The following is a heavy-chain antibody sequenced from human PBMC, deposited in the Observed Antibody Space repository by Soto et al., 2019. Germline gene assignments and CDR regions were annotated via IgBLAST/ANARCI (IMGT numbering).Heavy chain of an antibody. J-gene: IGHJ4*02. CDR2: ISWNSGRI. Sequence: EVQLVESGGGLVQPGMSLRLSWAASGFTFDDYAMHWVRQAPWKGLECVAGISWNSGRIAYADSVKGRFTISRDNAKNSLYLQMNSLRAEDTALYYCVQDYFDSGAYYVPLDYWGQGTLVTVSS. CDR1: GFTFDDYA. CDR3: VQDYFDSGAYYVPLDY. D-gene: IGHD3-22*01. V-gene: IGHV3-9*01.